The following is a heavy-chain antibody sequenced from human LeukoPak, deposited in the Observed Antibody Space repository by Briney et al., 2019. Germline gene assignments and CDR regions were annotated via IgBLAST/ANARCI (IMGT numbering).Heavy chain of an antibody. J-gene: IGHJ3*02. CDR2: IIPIFGTA. D-gene: IGHD3-10*01. V-gene: IGHV1-69*13. Sequence: ASVMVSCKASGGTFSTYAISWVRQAPGQGLEWMGGIIPIFGTANYAQKFQGRVTITADESTSTAYMELSSLRSEDTAVYYCAGTRSFGAFDIWGQGTMVTVPS. CDR1: GGTFSTYA. CDR3: AGTRSFGAFDI.